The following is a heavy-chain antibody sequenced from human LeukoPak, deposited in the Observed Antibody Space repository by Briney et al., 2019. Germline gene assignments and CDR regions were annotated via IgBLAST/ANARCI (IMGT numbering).Heavy chain of an antibody. J-gene: IGHJ4*02. V-gene: IGHV3-64D*06. CDR3: VKGRHSSSWYHPFDY. Sequence: GGSLRLSCSASGFTFSSYAMHWVRQAPGKGLEYVSAISSNGGSTYYADSVKGRFTISRDNSKNTLYLQMSSLRAEDTAVYYCVKGRHSSSWYHPFDYWGQGTLVTVPS. CDR1: GFTFSSYA. CDR2: ISSNGGST. D-gene: IGHD6-13*01.